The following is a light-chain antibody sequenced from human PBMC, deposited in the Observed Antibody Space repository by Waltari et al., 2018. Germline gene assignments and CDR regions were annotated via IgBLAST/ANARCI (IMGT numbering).Light chain of an antibody. CDR3: AAWDVSLRGI. Sequence: QSVLTQPPSVPGAPGQRVTISCSGSNSNVGINYVSCFQHVPGAAPRLLIYRNNQRPSGVPDRFSGSKSGSSASLAISGLRSEDDADYYCAAWDVSLRGIFGTGTRVTVL. CDR2: RNN. V-gene: IGLV1-47*01. CDR1: NSNVGINY. J-gene: IGLJ1*01.